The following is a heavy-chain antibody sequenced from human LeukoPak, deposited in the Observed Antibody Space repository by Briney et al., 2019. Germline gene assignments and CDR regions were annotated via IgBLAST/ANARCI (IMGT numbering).Heavy chain of an antibody. J-gene: IGHJ4*02. Sequence: GGSLRLSCAASGFTVSGNYMSWVRQAPGKGLEWVLVIYSGGSTYYADSVKGRFTISRDNSKNTLYLQMNSLRAEDTAVYYCAREHILTGYHMWGQGTLVTVSS. CDR1: GFTVSGNY. CDR3: AREHILTGYHM. CDR2: IYSGGST. D-gene: IGHD3-9*01. V-gene: IGHV3-53*01.